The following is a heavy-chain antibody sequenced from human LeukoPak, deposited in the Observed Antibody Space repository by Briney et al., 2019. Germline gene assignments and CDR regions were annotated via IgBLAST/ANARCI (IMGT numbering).Heavy chain of an antibody. J-gene: IGHJ4*02. D-gene: IGHD3-22*01. CDR2: IWYDGSNK. V-gene: IGHV3-33*01. Sequence: PGRSLRLSCAASGFTFSSYGTHWVRQAPGKGLEWVAVIWYDGSNKYYADSVKGRFTISRDNSRNTLYLQMNSLRAEDTAVYYCAREPPPMIVVWGFDYWGQGTLVTVSS. CDR1: GFTFSSYG. CDR3: AREPPPMIVVWGFDY.